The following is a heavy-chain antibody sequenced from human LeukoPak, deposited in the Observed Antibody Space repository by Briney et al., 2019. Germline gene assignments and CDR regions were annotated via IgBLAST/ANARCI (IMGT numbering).Heavy chain of an antibody. V-gene: IGHV4-59*08. D-gene: IGHD3-10*01. CDR3: ARHVGFITMVRGFINNNWFDP. J-gene: IGHJ5*02. Sequence: NPSETLSLTCTASVHSISSYYWSWIRQPPGKGLEWIGYIYYSGSTNYNTSLKSRVTISVDTSKKQFSLKLSSVTAADTSVYYCARHVGFITMVRGFINNNWFDPWGQGTPVTASS. CDR2: IYYSGST. CDR1: VHSISSYY.